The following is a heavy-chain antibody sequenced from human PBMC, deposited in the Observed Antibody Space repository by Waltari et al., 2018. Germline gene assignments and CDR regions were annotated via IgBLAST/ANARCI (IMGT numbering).Heavy chain of an antibody. CDR3: ARSGYDFWSGYSN. D-gene: IGHD3-3*01. Sequence: QVQLQESGPGLVKPSQTLSLTCTVSGGSISSGSYYWSWIRQPAGKGLEWIGRIYTSGSTNSNPSLKSRVTISVDTSKNQFSLKLSSVTAADTAVYYCARSGYDFWSGYSNWGQGTLVTVSS. V-gene: IGHV4-61*02. CDR2: IYTSGST. J-gene: IGHJ4*02. CDR1: GGSISSGSYY.